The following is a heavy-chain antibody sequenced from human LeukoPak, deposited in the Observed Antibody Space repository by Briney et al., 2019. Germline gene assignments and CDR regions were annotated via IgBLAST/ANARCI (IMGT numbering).Heavy chain of an antibody. CDR2: IYTSGST. J-gene: IGHJ3*02. Sequence: SETLSLTCTVSGGSVSSYYWSWIRQPAGKGLEWIGRIYTSGSTNYNPSLKSRVTMSVGTSKNQFSLKLSSVTAADTAVYYCARDVRSDDFWSGYSDAFDIWGQGTMVTVSS. V-gene: IGHV4-4*07. D-gene: IGHD3-3*01. CDR3: ARDVRSDDFWSGYSDAFDI. CDR1: GGSVSSYY.